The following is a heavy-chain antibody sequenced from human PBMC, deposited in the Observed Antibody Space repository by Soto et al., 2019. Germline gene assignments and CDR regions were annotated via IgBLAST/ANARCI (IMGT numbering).Heavy chain of an antibody. D-gene: IGHD6-6*01. CDR3: ARHRSSSFDLDWFDP. Sequence: PSETLSLTCTVSGGSISSSSYYWGWIRQPPGKGLEWIGSIYYSGSTYYNPSLKSRVTISVDTSKNQFSLKLSSVTAADTAVYYCARHRSSSFDLDWFDPWGQGTLVTVSS. J-gene: IGHJ5*02. CDR2: IYYSGST. CDR1: GGSISSSSYY. V-gene: IGHV4-39*01.